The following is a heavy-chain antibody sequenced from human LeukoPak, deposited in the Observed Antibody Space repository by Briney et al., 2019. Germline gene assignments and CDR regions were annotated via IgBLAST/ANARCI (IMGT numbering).Heavy chain of an antibody. CDR2: IKQDGSEK. J-gene: IGHJ4*02. CDR1: GFTFSSYW. V-gene: IGHV3-7*01. CDR3: ARALTWTYDSSGYYHFDY. Sequence: GGSLRLSCAASGFTFSSYWMSWDRQAPGKGLEWVANIKQDGSEKYYVDSVKGRFTISRDNAKNSLYLQMNSLRAEDTPVYYCARALTWTYDSSGYYHFDYWGQGTLVTVSS. D-gene: IGHD3-22*01.